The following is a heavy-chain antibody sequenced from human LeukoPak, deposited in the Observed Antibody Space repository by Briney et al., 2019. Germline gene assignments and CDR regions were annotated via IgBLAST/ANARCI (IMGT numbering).Heavy chain of an antibody. Sequence: SETLSLTCAVYGGSFSGYCWSWIRQPPGKGLEWIGEINHSGSTNYNPSLKSRVTISVDTSKNQFSLKLSSVTAPDTAVYYCARARITIFGVVNLYYYYMDVWGKGTTVTVSS. CDR3: ARARITIFGVVNLYYYYMDV. CDR1: GGSFSGYC. CDR2: INHSGST. D-gene: IGHD3-3*01. J-gene: IGHJ6*03. V-gene: IGHV4-34*01.